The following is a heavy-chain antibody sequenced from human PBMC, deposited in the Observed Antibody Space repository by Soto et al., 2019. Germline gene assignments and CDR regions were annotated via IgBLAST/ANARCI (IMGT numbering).Heavy chain of an antibody. CDR1: EGTFNSYA. J-gene: IGHJ4*02. Sequence: QAQVVQSGAEVRKPGSSVKLSCKASEGTFNSYAIAWVRQAPGQGLEWMGGIIPYYNTLNYSQKFQDRVTITADDSTNTVYMELSSLRSDDTAVYFCASGASRWYPYLFDSWAQGTLVTVSS. CDR2: IIPYYNTL. V-gene: IGHV1-69*01. D-gene: IGHD6-13*01. CDR3: ASGASRWYPYLFDS.